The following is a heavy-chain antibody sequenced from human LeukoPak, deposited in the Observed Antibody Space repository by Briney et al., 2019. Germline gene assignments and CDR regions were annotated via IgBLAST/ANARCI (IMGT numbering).Heavy chain of an antibody. CDR2: ITSGFTP. V-gene: IGHV3-23*01. J-gene: IGHJ4*02. CDR3: AKDYSDSRVGDVFFEY. Sequence: GGSLRLSCAASGLTFSNYAMSWVRQAPGKGLEWVSGITSGFTPHYADSVKGRFTISRDNSKNTFHLQMNSLRAEDTAVYYCAKDYSDSRVGDVFFEYWGKGTLVTVSS. CDR1: GLTFSNYA. D-gene: IGHD1-26*01.